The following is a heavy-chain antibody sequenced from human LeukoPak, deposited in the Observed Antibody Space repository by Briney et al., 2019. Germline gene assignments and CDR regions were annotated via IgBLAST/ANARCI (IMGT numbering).Heavy chain of an antibody. CDR2: IYYSGST. CDR1: GGSISSSSYY. V-gene: IGHV4-39*07. D-gene: IGHD6-19*01. J-gene: IGHJ5*02. Sequence: SETLSLTCTVSGGSISSSSYYWGWIRQPPGKGLEWIGSIYYSGSTYYNPSLKSRVTISVDTSKNQFSLKLSSVTAADTAVYYCARGPSGWYRGWFDPWGQGTLVTVSS. CDR3: ARGPSGWYRGWFDP.